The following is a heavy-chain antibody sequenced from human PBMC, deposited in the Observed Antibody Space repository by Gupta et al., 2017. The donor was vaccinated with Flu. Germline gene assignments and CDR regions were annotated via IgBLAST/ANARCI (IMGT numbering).Heavy chain of an antibody. V-gene: IGHV1-69*01. J-gene: IGHJ6*02. CDR2: IIPIFGTA. CDR3: AGVFDERTPYYYYYYGMDV. CDR1: GGTFSSYA. Sequence: QVQLVQSGAEVKKPGSSVKVSCKASGGTFSSYAISWVRQAPGQGLEWMGGIIPIFGTANYAQKFQGRVTITADESTSTAYMELSSLRSEDTAVYYCAGVFDERTPYYYYYYGMDVWGQGTTVTVSS. D-gene: IGHD1-1*01.